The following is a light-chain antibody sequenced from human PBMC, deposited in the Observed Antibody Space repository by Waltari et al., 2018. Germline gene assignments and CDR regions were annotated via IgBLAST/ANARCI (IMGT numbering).Light chain of an antibody. CDR1: QRIISGY. CDR3: QQYGTSPFT. Sequence: EIVLTQSPGTLSLSPGERVTLXXRASQRIISGYLAWYQPFPGQAPRLLIYAASSRATGIPDRFRGSGSGTDFTLTISRLEPEDFAVYYCQQYGTSPFTFGPGTKVEIK. J-gene: IGKJ3*01. V-gene: IGKV3-20*01. CDR2: AAS.